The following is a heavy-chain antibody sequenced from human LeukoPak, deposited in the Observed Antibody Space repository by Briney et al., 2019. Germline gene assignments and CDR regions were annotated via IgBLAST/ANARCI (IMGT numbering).Heavy chain of an antibody. CDR3: AREGMMLSRYFDL. CDR1: GFTFSSYS. Sequence: GGSLRLSCAASGFTFSSYSMNWVRQAPGKGLEWVSYISSSSSTIYYADSVKGRFTISRDNAKNSLYLQMNSLRAEDTAVYYCAREGMMLSRYFDLWGRGTLVTVSS. V-gene: IGHV3-48*04. CDR2: ISSSSSTI. J-gene: IGHJ2*01. D-gene: IGHD4/OR15-4a*01.